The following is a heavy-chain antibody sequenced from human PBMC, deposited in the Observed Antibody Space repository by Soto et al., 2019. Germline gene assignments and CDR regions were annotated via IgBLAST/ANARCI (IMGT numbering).Heavy chain of an antibody. CDR3: ARVAPPGDY. CDR2: ISAHNRNK. J-gene: IGHJ4*02. V-gene: IGHV1-18*01. CDR1: GYTFTSYG. Sequence: GASVKVSCKASGYTFTSYGISWVRQAPGQGLEWMGWISAHNRNKNYAQELQGRVTMTTDTSTSTAYMELRSLRSDDTAVYYCARVAPPGDYWGQGTLVTVSS.